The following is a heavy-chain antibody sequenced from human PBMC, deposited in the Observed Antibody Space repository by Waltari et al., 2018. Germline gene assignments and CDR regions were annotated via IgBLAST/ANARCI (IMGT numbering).Heavy chain of an antibody. Sequence: EVQLVQSGAEVKKPGATVKISCQASGYTFTDYYMHWVQQAPGKGLEWVGRIGPQDGETKYADKFQGRATITADTSIDTVYMELSRLRPEDTAVFYCARTTTIKSLDYWGQGTLVTVSS. CDR1: GYTFTDYY. CDR3: ARTTTIKSLDY. D-gene: IGHD1-7*01. V-gene: IGHV1-69-2*01. CDR2: IGPQDGET. J-gene: IGHJ4*02.